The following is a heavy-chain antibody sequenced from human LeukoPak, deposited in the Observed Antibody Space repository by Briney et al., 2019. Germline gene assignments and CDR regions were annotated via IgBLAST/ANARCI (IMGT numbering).Heavy chain of an antibody. CDR3: ARGYSSSWYFDY. D-gene: IGHD6-13*01. CDR2: IYYSGST. CDR1: GGSISSYY. J-gene: IGHJ4*02. Sequence: SETLSLTCTVSGGSISSYYWSWIRQPPGEGLEWIGYIYYSGSTNYNPSLKSRVTISVDTSKNQFSLKLSSVTAADTAVYYCARGYSSSWYFDYWGQGTLVIVSS. V-gene: IGHV4-59*01.